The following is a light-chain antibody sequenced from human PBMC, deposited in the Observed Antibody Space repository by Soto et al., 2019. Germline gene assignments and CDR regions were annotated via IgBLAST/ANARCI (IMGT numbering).Light chain of an antibody. CDR1: SSDVGGYNY. CDR3: SSFTSTNTLV. V-gene: IGLV2-14*01. Sequence: QSALTQPASVSGSPGQSITISCTGTSSDVGGYNYVSWYQQHPGKAPKLMIYEVSNRPSGVSNRFSGSKSGNTASLTISGLQAEDEADYSCSSFTSTNTLVFGTGTQLTVL. J-gene: IGLJ7*01. CDR2: EVS.